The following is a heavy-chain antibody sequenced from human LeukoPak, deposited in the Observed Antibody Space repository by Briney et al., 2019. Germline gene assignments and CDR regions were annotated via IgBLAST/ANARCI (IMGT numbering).Heavy chain of an antibody. Sequence: ASVKVPCKASGYTFTSYHMHWVRRAPGQGLEWMGIINPSSGISTYAQKFQGRVTMTRDTPTSTVYMELSSLKSEDTAVYYCARAQLWFGELFSAWFDPWGQGSLVTVSS. CDR1: GYTFTSYH. CDR3: ARAQLWFGELFSAWFDP. J-gene: IGHJ5*02. CDR2: INPSSGIS. D-gene: IGHD3-10*01. V-gene: IGHV1-46*01.